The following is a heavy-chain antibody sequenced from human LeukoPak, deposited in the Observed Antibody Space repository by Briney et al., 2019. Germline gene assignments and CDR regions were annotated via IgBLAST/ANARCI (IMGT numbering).Heavy chain of an antibody. CDR1: GYAFTNYG. V-gene: IGHV1-18*01. J-gene: IGHJ3*02. Sequence: ASVKVSCKSSGYAFTNYGVTWVRQAPGQGLEWMTWISAYNGNTNYAQKFQGRVTMTTDTSTTTAYMELKNLGSDDTAVYYCARLGGAFDIWGQGTMVTVSS. CDR2: ISAYNGNT. CDR3: ARLGGAFDI.